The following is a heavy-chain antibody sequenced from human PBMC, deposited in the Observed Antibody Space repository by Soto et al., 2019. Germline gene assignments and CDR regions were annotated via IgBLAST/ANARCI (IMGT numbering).Heavy chain of an antibody. CDR3: ARLTRSGRYYYGMDV. CDR2: IYYSGST. J-gene: IGHJ6*02. CDR1: GGSISSYY. D-gene: IGHD3-3*01. V-gene: IGHV4-59*01. Sequence: KPSETLSLTCTVSGGSISSYYWSWIRQPPGKGLEWIGYIYYSGSTNYNPSLKSRVTISVDTSKNQFSLKLSSVTAADTAVYYCARLTRSGRYYYGMDVWGQGTTVTVSS.